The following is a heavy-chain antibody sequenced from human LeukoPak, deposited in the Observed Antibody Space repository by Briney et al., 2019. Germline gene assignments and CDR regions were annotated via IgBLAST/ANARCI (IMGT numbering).Heavy chain of an antibody. CDR1: GFTFSNYW. J-gene: IGHJ5*02. CDR3: VRAPATVKFDP. CDR2: INSDGTTT. D-gene: IGHD3-16*02. V-gene: IGHV3-74*01. Sequence: TGGSLRLSCAASGFTFSNYWMHWVRQSPGKGLMWVSRINSDGTTTRYADSVKGRFTISRDNAKNTLCLQINSLRAEDTAVYYCVRAPATVKFDPWGQGTLVTVSS.